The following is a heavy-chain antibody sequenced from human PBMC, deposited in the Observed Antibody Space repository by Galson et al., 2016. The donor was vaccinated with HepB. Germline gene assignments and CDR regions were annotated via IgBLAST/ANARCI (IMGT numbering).Heavy chain of an antibody. J-gene: IGHJ6*02. V-gene: IGHV3-33*08. D-gene: IGHD4-17*01. CDR3: ARDRGLLHYYYGMDV. Sequence: SLRLSCATSGFTFNNYGINWVRQAPGKGLEWVAVISYDGNNRHCADAVKGRFTISRDSSTNTVYLQMNSLRADDTAVYFCARDRGLLHYYYGMDVWGQGTTVTVSS. CDR1: GFTFNNYG. CDR2: ISYDGNNR.